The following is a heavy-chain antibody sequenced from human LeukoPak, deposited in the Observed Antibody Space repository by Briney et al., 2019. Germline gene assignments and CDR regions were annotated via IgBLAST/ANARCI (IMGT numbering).Heavy chain of an antibody. Sequence: SETLSLTCTVSGGSISNYYWSWIRQPPGKGLEWIGYIYYNGNTNCNPSLKSRVTISLDTSKNQISLKLTSVTAADTAVYYCARDFCSGDRRSGGTGYWGQGTLVTVSS. J-gene: IGHJ4*02. CDR3: ARDFCSGDRRSGGTGY. CDR1: GGSISNYY. CDR2: IYYNGNT. V-gene: IGHV4-59*01. D-gene: IGHD2-15*01.